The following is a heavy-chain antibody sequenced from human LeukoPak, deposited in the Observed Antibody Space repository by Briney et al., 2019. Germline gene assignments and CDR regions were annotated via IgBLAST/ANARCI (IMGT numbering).Heavy chain of an antibody. J-gene: IGHJ4*02. CDR2: IWYDGSNK. D-gene: IGHD3-22*01. CDR1: GFTFSSYG. CDR3: ARDPDYYDSSGYYGYSPYVSSSMPDTNDY. Sequence: QPGRSLRLSCAASGFTFSSYGMHWVRQAPGKGLEWVAVIWYDGSNKYYADSVKGRFTISRDNSKNTLYLQMNSLRAEDTAVYYCARDPDYYDSSGYYGYSPYVSSSMPDTNDYWGQGTLVTVSS. V-gene: IGHV3-33*01.